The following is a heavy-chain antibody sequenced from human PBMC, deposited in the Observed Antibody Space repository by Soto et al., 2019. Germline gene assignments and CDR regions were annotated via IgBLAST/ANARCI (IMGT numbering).Heavy chain of an antibody. CDR1: GLTVSTNP. Sequence: EVQLVESGGGLVQPGGPLRLSCAASGLTVSTNPMSWVRQAPGKGLEWVSVIYTGGGTPYADPVKGRFTISRDNAKNTVNLQMNSLRHEDTVVYYCARDGSGHWGQGTLVTVS. V-gene: IGHV3-66*01. CDR3: ARDGSGH. CDR2: IYTGGGT. J-gene: IGHJ4*02.